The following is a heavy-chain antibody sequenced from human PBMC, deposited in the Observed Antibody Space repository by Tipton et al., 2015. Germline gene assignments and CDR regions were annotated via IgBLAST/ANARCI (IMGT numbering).Heavy chain of an antibody. D-gene: IGHD4-23*01. CDR1: AYSISSDYY. J-gene: IGHJ4*02. Sequence: TLSLTCAVSAYSISSDYYWGWIRQPPGKGLEWIGTIYYTGSTSYNPSLKSRVTISVDTSKNQFSLKLSSVTAADTAVYYCARARGRHGGLFDSWGQGILVTVSS. CDR2: IYYTGST. V-gene: IGHV4-38-2*01. CDR3: ARARGRHGGLFDS.